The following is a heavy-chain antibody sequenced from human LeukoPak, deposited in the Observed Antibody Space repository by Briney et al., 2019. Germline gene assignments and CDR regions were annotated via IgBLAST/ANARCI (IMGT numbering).Heavy chain of an antibody. CDR3: ARDPTTVTKGLDI. V-gene: IGHV4-59*11. Sequence: SETLSLTCPVSGGSFSSHYWSWLAQPPGKGLEWIGYISYIGSTNYNPSLKSRVTISVDTSKNQFSLKLSSVTAADTAVYYCARDPTTVTKGLDIWGQGTMVTVSS. CDR2: ISYIGST. CDR1: GGSFSSHY. D-gene: IGHD4-17*01. J-gene: IGHJ3*02.